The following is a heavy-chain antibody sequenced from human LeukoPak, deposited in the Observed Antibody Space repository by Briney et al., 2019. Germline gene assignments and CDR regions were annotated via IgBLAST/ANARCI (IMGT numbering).Heavy chain of an antibody. D-gene: IGHD6-13*01. CDR1: GGSISSYY. V-gene: IGHV4-59*08. J-gene: IGHJ5*02. Sequence: PSETLSLTCTVSGGSISSYYWSWIRQPPGKGLEWIGYIYYSGSTNYNPSLKSRVTISVDTSKNQFSLKLSSVTAADTAVYYCARHPYSRGHWFDPWGQGTLVTVSS. CDR3: ARHPYSRGHWFDP. CDR2: IYYSGST.